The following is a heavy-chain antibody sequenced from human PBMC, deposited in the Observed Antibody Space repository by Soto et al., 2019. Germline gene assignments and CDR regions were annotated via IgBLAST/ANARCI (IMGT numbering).Heavy chain of an antibody. CDR2: IKGKNDGETT. CDR3: STDPGVWQLQL. D-gene: IGHD2-15*01. CDR1: GLTFSNAW. J-gene: IGHJ4*02. V-gene: IGHV3-15*05. Sequence: PGGSLRLSCAVSGLTFSNAWMSWVRQAPGKGLEWVGRIKGKNDGETTEYAAPVKGRFTISRDDSKDTVYLQINSLKTEDTAMYYCSTDPGVWQLQLGGQGTQVTVS.